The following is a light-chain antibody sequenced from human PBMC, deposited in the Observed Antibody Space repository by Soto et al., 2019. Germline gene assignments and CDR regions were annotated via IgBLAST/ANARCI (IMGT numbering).Light chain of an antibody. Sequence: QSALTQPTSVSGSPGQSITISCTGNHNDIGTYDYVSWYQQHPGRAPRLLIYGVTTRPSGTSDRFSASKSGLTASLTISGLQPEEEADYYCSSLTSDRIYVFGTGTKVTVL. CDR2: GVT. CDR1: HNDIGTYDY. CDR3: SSLTSDRIYV. J-gene: IGLJ1*01. V-gene: IGLV2-14*03.